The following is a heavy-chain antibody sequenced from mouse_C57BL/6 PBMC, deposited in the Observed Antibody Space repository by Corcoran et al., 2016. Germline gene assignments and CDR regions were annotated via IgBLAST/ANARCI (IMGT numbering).Heavy chain of an antibody. D-gene: IGHD2-3*01. Sequence: DVQLQESGPGLVKPSQSLSLTCSVTGYSITSGYYWNWIRQFPGNKLEWMGYISYDGSNNYNPSLKNRISITRDTSKNQFFLKLNSVTTEDTATYYCASRDCYFAWFAYWGQGTLVTVSA. V-gene: IGHV3-6*01. CDR1: GYSITSGYY. CDR3: ASRDCYFAWFAY. J-gene: IGHJ3*01. CDR2: ISYDGSN.